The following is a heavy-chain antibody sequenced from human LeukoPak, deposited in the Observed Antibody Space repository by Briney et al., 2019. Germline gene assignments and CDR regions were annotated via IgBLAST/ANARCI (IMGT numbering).Heavy chain of an antibody. Sequence: ASVKVSCKASGYTFTSYGISWVRQAPGQGPEWMGWISAYNGNTNYAQKLQGRVTMTTDTSTSTAYMELRSLRSDDTAVYYCARDFRTYSSSWYSLYFQHWGQGTLVTVSS. CDR3: ARDFRTYSSSWYSLYFQH. J-gene: IGHJ1*01. V-gene: IGHV1-18*01. CDR1: GYTFTSYG. D-gene: IGHD6-13*01. CDR2: ISAYNGNT.